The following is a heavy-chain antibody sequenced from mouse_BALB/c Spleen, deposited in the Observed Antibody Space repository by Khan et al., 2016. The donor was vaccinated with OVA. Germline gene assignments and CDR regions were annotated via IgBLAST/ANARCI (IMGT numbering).Heavy chain of an antibody. CDR3: TRRGLYGIFPY. J-gene: IGHJ3*01. D-gene: IGHD2-1*01. CDR2: INPSTGYT. CDR1: GYSFSTYW. V-gene: IGHV1-7*01. Sequence: QMQLEESGAELAKPGASVKMSCQASGYSFSTYWMHWIKQRPGQGLEWIGYINPSTGYTEYNQIFKDKATLTADESSSTAFMQLSSLTYEDSAVXYCTRRGLYGIFPYWGQGTLVTVSA.